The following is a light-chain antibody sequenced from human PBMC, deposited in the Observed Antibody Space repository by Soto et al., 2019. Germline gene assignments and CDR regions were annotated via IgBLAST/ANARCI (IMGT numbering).Light chain of an antibody. J-gene: IGKJ1*01. CDR2: WAS. Sequence: DIVMTQSPDSLAVSLGERATINCKSSQSILYISKNKNYLAWYQQKPGQPPKLLIHWASTRESGVPDRFSGRGAGTDFTPTISRPQGEKLAVYYLQQFHSVPWTVGQGTKVEIK. V-gene: IGKV4-1*01. CDR3: QQFHSVPWT. CDR1: QSILYISKNKNY.